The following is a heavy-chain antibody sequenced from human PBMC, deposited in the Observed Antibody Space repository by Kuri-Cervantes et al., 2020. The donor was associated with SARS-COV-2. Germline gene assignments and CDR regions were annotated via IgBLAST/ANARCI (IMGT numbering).Heavy chain of an antibody. CDR1: GDSISSGSYY. J-gene: IGHJ4*02. D-gene: IGHD4-11*01. CDR2: IYHSGST. Sequence: SETLSLTCTVSGDSISSGSYYWGWIRQPPGKGLEWIGSIYHSGSTYYNPSLKSRVTISVDTSKNQFSLKLSSVTAADTAVYYCARTVTTTPDYWGQGTLVTVSS. CDR3: ARTVTTTPDY. V-gene: IGHV4-38-2*02.